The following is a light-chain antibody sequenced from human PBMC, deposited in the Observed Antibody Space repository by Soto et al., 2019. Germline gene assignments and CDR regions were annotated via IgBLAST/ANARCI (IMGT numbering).Light chain of an antibody. Sequence: DIVMTQSPCTLSVSTEEGATLSCRASQSVDRNLAWYQQKPGKAPRLLIYSASTMPTGIPDRFSGSGSGTEFSLTISSLQSEDFAVYYCQQYDSWPLTFGGGTKVEIK. CDR2: SAS. CDR3: QQYDSWPLT. CDR1: QSVDRN. J-gene: IGKJ4*01. V-gene: IGKV3D-15*01.